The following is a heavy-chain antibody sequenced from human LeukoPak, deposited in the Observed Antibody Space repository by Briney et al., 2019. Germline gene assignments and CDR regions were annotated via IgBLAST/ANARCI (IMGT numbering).Heavy chain of an antibody. CDR2: INHSGST. Sequence: SETLSLTCAVYGGSFSGYYWNWIRQPPGEGLEWSGEINHSGSTNYNPSLKSRVTISVDTSKNQFSLKLSSVTAADTAVYYCARGLGKQLWHKGWFDPWGQGTLVTVSS. D-gene: IGHD5-18*01. CDR3: ARGLGKQLWHKGWFDP. J-gene: IGHJ5*02. V-gene: IGHV4-34*01. CDR1: GGSFSGYY.